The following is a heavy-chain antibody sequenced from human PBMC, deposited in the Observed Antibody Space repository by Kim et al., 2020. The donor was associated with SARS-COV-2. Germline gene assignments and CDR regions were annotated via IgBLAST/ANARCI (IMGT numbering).Heavy chain of an antibody. CDR3: ARGRGVRGPFDY. V-gene: IGHV4-34*01. Sequence: SETLSLTCAVYGGSFSGYYWSWIRQPPGKGLEWIGEINHSGSTNYNPSLKSRVTISVDTSKNQFSLKLSSVTAADTAVYYCARGRGVRGPFDYWGQGTLVTVSS. D-gene: IGHD3-10*01. CDR1: GGSFSGYY. J-gene: IGHJ4*02. CDR2: INHSGST.